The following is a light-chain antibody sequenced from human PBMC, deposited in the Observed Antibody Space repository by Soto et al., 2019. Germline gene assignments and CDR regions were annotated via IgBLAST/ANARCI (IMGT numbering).Light chain of an antibody. CDR2: HAL. CDR1: QSISNW. V-gene: IGKV1-5*02. J-gene: IGKJ1*01. CDR3: QQYMSYS. Sequence: DIQRTRSTSSLPASVGRLVTIICRASQSISNWLAWYHQKPGTAPKLLVYHALTLESGVPSRFSGSGSGTEFTLIISRLQADDFATYYCQQYMSYSFGQGTKVDNK.